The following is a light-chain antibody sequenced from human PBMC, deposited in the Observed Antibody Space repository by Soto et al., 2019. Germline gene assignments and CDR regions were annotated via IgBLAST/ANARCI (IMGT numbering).Light chain of an antibody. J-gene: IGLJ3*02. CDR1: GSNIGAGYD. Sequence: QSVLTQPPSVSGAPGQGVPISCSGGGSNIGAGYDVHWYQQLPEAAPKLLIYGNNIRPSGVPDRFSGSKSGTSASLAITGLQADDEADYYCHSYDRSLSGSVFGGGTKLTVL. CDR2: GNN. V-gene: IGLV1-40*01. CDR3: HSYDRSLSGSV.